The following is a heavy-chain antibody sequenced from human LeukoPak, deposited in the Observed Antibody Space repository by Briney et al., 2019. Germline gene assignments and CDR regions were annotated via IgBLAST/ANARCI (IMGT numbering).Heavy chain of an antibody. V-gene: IGHV4-34*01. CDR3: ARALNTRVVPS. D-gene: IGHD2-2*01. CDR2: SNHSGST. J-gene: IGHJ5*02. Sequence: SETLSLTCAVYGVSFSHYYWTWIRQPPGKGLEWIGESNHSGSTTYNPSLKSRVTISVDTSQNQFSLKLSSVTAADTAVYYCARALNTRVVPSWGQGTLVTVSS. CDR1: GVSFSHYY.